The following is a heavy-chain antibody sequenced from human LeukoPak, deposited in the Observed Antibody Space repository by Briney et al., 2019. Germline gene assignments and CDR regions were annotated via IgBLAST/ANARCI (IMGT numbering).Heavy chain of an antibody. J-gene: IGHJ4*02. V-gene: IGHV3-7*01. CDR3: ARSQNWWLDY. CDR2: INEDGIEK. CDR1: GFTFSKYW. Sequence: GGSLRLSCAVSGFTFSKYWMPWVRKAPGQGLEWVAHINEDGIEKYYVYSVKGRFTISRDNAKNSLYLQMNSLRAEDTAIYYCARSQNWWLDYWGQGTLVTVSS. D-gene: IGHD2-15*01.